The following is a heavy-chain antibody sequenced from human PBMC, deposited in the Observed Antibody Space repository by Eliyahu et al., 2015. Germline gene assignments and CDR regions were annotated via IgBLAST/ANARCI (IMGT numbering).Heavy chain of an antibody. Sequence: QVQLVQSGAEVKKPGASVKVSCKASGYXFISYGVTWVRQAPGQGLEWMGWISADNGKTNYAQKLQGRVTMTTDTSTSTAYMELRSLRPDDTAVYYCARERDRGTTFDYWGQGTLVTVSS. CDR3: ARERDRGTTFDY. CDR2: ISADNGKT. V-gene: IGHV1-18*01. D-gene: IGHD3-16*01. J-gene: IGHJ4*02. CDR1: GYXFISYG.